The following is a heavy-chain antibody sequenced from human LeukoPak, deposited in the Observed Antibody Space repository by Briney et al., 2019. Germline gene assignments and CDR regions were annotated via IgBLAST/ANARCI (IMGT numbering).Heavy chain of an antibody. CDR2: IYYSGST. CDR1: GGSISSSSYY. CDR3: ARQDYSDYAFDY. Sequence: SETLSLTCTVSGGSISSSSYYWGWIRQPPGKGLEWIGNIYYSGSTYYNPSLKSRVTISVDTSKNQFSLKLSSVTAADTAVYYCARQDYSDYAFDYWGQGTLVTVSS. D-gene: IGHD4-11*01. J-gene: IGHJ4*02. V-gene: IGHV4-39*01.